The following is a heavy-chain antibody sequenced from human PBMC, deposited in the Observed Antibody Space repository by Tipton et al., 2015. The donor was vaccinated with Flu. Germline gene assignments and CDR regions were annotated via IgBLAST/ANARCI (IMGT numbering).Heavy chain of an antibody. CDR3: ARLTMVRGIIPMMLDY. Sequence: LRLSCTVSGGSISSYYWSWVRQPPGKGLECIGYIYYSGNTNYNPSLKSRVTISVDTSKNQFSLKLGSVTAADTAVYYCARLTMVRGIIPMMLDYWGQGTLVTVSS. CDR1: GGSISSYY. V-gene: IGHV4-59*01. CDR2: IYYSGNT. J-gene: IGHJ4*02. D-gene: IGHD3-10*01.